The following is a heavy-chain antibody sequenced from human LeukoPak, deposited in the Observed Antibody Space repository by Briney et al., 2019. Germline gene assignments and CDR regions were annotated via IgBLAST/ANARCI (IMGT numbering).Heavy chain of an antibody. CDR1: GGTFSSYA. CDR3: ARVPNYDILTGYYAGVAFDI. CDR2: IIPIFGTA. Sequence: SVKVSCKASGGTFSSYAISWVRQAPGQGLEWMGGIIPIFGTANYAQKFQGRVTITADESTSTAYMELSSLRSEDTAVYYCARVPNYDILTGYYAGVAFDIWGQGTMVTVSS. J-gene: IGHJ3*02. D-gene: IGHD3-9*01. V-gene: IGHV1-69*13.